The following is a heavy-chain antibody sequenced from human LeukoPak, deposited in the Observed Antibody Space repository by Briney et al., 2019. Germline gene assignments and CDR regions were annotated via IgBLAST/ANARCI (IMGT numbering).Heavy chain of an antibody. J-gene: IGHJ4*02. D-gene: IGHD2-15*01. CDR1: GGSISRDY. CDR2: IYYSGST. Sequence: SETLSLTCTVSGGSISRDYWSRIRQPPGKGLEWIGSIYYSGSTYYNPSLKSRVTISVDTSKNQFSLKLSSVTAADTAVYYCASHFIVVVVAATPSLFDYWGQGTLVTVSS. CDR3: ASHFIVVVVAATPSLFDY. V-gene: IGHV4-59*05.